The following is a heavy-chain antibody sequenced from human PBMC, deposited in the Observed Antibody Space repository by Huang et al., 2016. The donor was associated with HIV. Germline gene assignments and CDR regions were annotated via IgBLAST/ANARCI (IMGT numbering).Heavy chain of an antibody. CDR1: GFSLSTSGVG. CDR3: ARRAASGWQQEYFHL. D-gene: IGHD6-19*01. V-gene: IGHV2-5*01. Sequence: QITLKESGPTLVKPTQTLTLTCTFSGFSLSTSGVGVGWILQPPGKALEWLARIHWNNDKHYNSSLKSRLTITKDTSKNQVVLTMANVDPLDTATYYCARRAASGWQQEYFHLWGQGTLVTVSS. J-gene: IGHJ1*01. CDR2: IHWNNDK.